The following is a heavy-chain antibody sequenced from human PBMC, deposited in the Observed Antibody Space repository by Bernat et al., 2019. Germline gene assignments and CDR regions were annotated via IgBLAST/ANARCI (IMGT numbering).Heavy chain of an antibody. CDR1: GGSISSSSYY. D-gene: IGHD6-13*01. Sequence: QLQLQESGSGLVKPSETLSLTCTVSGGSISSSSYYGGWIRQPPGKGLERIGEINHSGSTNYNPSLKSRVTRSVDTSTNQSCPKLSSGTTADTAVYYCAREGRVAAGTKWGQGTLVTVSS. CDR2: INHSGST. J-gene: IGHJ4*02. V-gene: IGHV4-39*07. CDR3: AREGRVAAGTK.